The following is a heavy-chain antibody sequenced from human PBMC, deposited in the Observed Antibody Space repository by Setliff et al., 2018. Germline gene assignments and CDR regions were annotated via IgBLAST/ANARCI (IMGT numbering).Heavy chain of an antibody. V-gene: IGHV5-51*01. CDR1: GYSFTDYW. CDR3: ARHRVGNSGYAIPILDF. J-gene: IGHJ4*02. CDR2: IYPRNSNI. Sequence: GESLKISCKASGYSFTDYWIAWVRQVPGKGLEWMGIIYPRNSNIKYSPSFEAQITFSVDKSITTAYLQWNSLKASDTAIYYCARHRVGNSGYAIPILDFWGQGALVTVSS. D-gene: IGHD5-12*01.